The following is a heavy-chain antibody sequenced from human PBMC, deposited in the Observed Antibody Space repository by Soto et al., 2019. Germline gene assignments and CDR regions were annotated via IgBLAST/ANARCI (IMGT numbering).Heavy chain of an antibody. V-gene: IGHV3-48*03. CDR1: GFTFSGYE. Sequence: PGGSLRLSCAASGFTFSGYEMYWVRQAPGRGLEWLSYITNSGGGKYYADSVKGRFTISRDNARNSLYLQMNSLRAEDTAVYYCARGGIDTYFYYAMDVWGQGTTVTVSS. J-gene: IGHJ6*02. CDR2: ITNSGGGK. CDR3: ARGGIDTYFYYAMDV. D-gene: IGHD3-10*01.